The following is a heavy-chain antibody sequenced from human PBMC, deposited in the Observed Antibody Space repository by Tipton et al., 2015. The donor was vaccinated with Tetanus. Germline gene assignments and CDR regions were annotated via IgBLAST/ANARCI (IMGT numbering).Heavy chain of an antibody. Sequence: QLVQSGAEVKKPGASVRVSCKASGYTFLDYYIHWVRQAPGQGLEWMGRINPNSGGTNFAQRFQDRVSMTRDTSIGEVYMELTRLRSDDTAVYYCARQRLIGAYGPPHDSWGQGTLVTVSS. D-gene: IGHD5-12*01. V-gene: IGHV1-2*06. CDR3: ARQRLIGAYGPPHDS. CDR2: INPNSGGT. J-gene: IGHJ4*02. CDR1: GYTFLDYY.